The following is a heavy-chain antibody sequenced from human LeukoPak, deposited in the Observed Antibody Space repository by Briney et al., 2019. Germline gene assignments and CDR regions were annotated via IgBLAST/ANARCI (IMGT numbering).Heavy chain of an antibody. J-gene: IGHJ4*02. V-gene: IGHV4-34*01. Sequence: PSETLSLTCAVYGGSFSGYYWSWTRQPPGKGLEWIGEINHSGSTNYNPSLKSRVTISVDTSKIQFSLKLSSVTAADTAVYYCARDGGSYYGGGPDYFDYWGQGTLVTVSS. CDR2: INHSGST. CDR1: GGSFSGYY. CDR3: ARDGGSYYGGGPDYFDY. D-gene: IGHD1-26*01.